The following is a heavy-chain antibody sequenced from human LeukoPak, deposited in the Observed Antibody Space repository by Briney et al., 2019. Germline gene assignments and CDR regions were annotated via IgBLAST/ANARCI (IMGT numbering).Heavy chain of an antibody. CDR1: GFTFSSYG. V-gene: IGHV3-30*19. J-gene: IGHJ6*03. CDR2: ISYDGSNK. CDR3: ARDGAPIAAAGRDYYYYMDV. Sequence: PGGSLRLSCAASGFTFSSYGMHWVRQAPGKGLEWVAVISYDGSNKYYADSVKGRFTISRDNSKNTLYLQMNSLRAEDTAVYYCARDGAPIAAAGRDYYYYMDVWGKGTTVTVSS. D-gene: IGHD6-13*01.